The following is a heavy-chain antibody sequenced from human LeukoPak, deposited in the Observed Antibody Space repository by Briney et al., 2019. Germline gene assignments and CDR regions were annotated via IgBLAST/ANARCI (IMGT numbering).Heavy chain of an antibody. CDR2: ISSNGATT. Sequence: GGSLRLSCSASGFTFNRFYLHWVRQAPGKGLEFVSHISSNGATTYYADSVKGRFTISRDNSKNTLYLQMSSLRADDTAVYYCVKGGNVTNYGMDVWGQGTTVTVSS. D-gene: IGHD1-1*01. CDR1: GFTFNRFY. J-gene: IGHJ6*02. V-gene: IGHV3-64D*06. CDR3: VKGGNVTNYGMDV.